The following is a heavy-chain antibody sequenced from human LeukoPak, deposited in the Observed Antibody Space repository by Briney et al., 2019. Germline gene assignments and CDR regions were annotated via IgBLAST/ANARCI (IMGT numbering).Heavy chain of an antibody. CDR1: GYSFTSYW. V-gene: IGHV5-51*01. Sequence: GESLRISCKGSGYSFTSYWISWVRQMPGKGLEWMGIIYPGDSDTRYSPSFQGQVTISADKSISTAYLQWSSLKASDTAMYYCARQMAAAAPWYFDYWGQGTLVTVSS. CDR3: ARQMAAAAPWYFDY. D-gene: IGHD6-13*01. CDR2: IYPGDSDT. J-gene: IGHJ4*02.